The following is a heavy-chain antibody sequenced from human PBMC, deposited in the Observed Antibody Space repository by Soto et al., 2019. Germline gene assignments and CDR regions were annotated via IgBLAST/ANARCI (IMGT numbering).Heavy chain of an antibody. J-gene: IGHJ4*02. D-gene: IGHD2-2*01. CDR3: ARGRGGIVVVPAAQLDY. Sequence: GGSLRLSCAASGFTFSSYSMNWVRQAPGKGLEWVSSISSSSSYIYYADSVKGRFTISRDNAKNSLYLQMNSLRAEDTAVYYCARGRGGIVVVPAAQLDYWGQGTLVTVSS. V-gene: IGHV3-21*01. CDR1: GFTFSSYS. CDR2: ISSSSSYI.